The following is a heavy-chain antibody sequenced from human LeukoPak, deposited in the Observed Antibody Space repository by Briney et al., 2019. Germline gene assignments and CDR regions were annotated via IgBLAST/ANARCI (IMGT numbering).Heavy chain of an antibody. D-gene: IGHD7-27*01. CDR2: INPNSGGT. V-gene: IGHV1-2*02. CDR3: ARNNWGSGDAFDI. CDR1: GYTFTGYY. Sequence: ASVKVSCKASGYTFTGYYMHWVRQAPGQGLEWMGWINPNSGGTNYAQKFQGRVTMSRDTSISTAYMELSGLRSDDTAVYYCARNNWGSGDAFDIWGQGTMVTVSS. J-gene: IGHJ3*02.